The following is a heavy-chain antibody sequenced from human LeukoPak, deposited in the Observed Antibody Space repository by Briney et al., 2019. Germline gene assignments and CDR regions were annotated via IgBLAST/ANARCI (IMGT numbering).Heavy chain of an antibody. CDR2: INPSGDST. D-gene: IGHD3-10*01. Sequence: ASVKVSCKASGYTFTRYYMHWVRQAPGQGLEWMGIINPSGDSTNYAQKFQGRATMTRDTSTSTVYMELSSLRSEDTAVYYCARDWENNFYGSGTPGFWGQGTLVTVSS. CDR1: GYTFTRYY. J-gene: IGHJ4*02. CDR3: ARDWENNFYGSGTPGF. V-gene: IGHV1-46*01.